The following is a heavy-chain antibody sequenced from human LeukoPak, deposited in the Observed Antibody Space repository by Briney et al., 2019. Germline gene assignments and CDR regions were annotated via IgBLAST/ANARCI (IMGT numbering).Heavy chain of an antibody. CDR2: IYYSGST. Sequence: SETLSLTCTVSGGSISSSSYYWGWIRQPPGKGLEWIGSIYYSGSTYYNPSLKSRVTISVDTSKNQFSLKLSSATAADTAVYYCARSNPRGSGSYDYWGQGTLVTVSS. V-gene: IGHV4-39*01. CDR1: GGSISSSSYY. D-gene: IGHD3-10*01. CDR3: ARSNPRGSGSYDY. J-gene: IGHJ4*02.